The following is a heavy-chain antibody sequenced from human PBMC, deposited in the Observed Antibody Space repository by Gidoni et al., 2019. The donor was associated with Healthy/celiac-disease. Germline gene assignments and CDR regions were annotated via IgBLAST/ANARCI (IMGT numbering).Heavy chain of an antibody. D-gene: IGHD3-9*01. CDR3: ARDNDILTGLGRFDP. V-gene: IGHV4-4*07. CDR2: LYTSGST. Sequence: VQLQASGPGLVKPSDTLSRTCSGSGGSISSYYWSWIRQPAGKGLEWIGRLYTSGSTNYNPSLKSRVTMSVDTSKNQFSLKLSSVTAADTAVYYCARDNDILTGLGRFDPWGQGTLVTFSS. CDR1: GGSISSYY. J-gene: IGHJ5*02.